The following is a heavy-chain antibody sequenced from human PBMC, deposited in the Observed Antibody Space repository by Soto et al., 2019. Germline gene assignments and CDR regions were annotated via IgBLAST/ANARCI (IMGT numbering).Heavy chain of an antibody. V-gene: IGHV3-21*01. CDR1: VFTFISYG. Sequence: GWSLRLACASSVFTFISYGMQWVRQAPGKGLEWVSSISSSSSYIYYADSVKGRFTISRDNAKNSLYLQMNSLRAEDTAVYYCASYISSSSKTYGMDVWGQGTTVTVSS. D-gene: IGHD6-13*01. J-gene: IGHJ6*02. CDR2: ISSSSSYI. CDR3: ASYISSSSKTYGMDV.